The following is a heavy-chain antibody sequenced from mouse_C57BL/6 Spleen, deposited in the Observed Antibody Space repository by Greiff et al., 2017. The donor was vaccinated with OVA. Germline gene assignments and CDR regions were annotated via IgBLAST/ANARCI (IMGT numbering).Heavy chain of an antibody. J-gene: IGHJ4*01. CDR1: GFTFTDYY. CDR3: ARWDYAMDD. Sequence: EVKVVESGGGLVQPGGSLSLSCAASGFTFTDYYMSWVRQPPGKALEWVGFIRNKANGFTTEYSASVQGRFSISRANSQSILYLQMNARRAEDSATYNCARWDYAMDDWGQGTSVTVSS. V-gene: IGHV7-3*01. CDR2: IRNKANGFTT.